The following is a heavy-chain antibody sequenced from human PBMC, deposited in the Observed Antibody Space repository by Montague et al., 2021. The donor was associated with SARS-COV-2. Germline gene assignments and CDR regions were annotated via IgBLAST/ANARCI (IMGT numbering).Heavy chain of an antibody. CDR1: VDSISTDNW. CDR3: ARKGSGRSVPAY. D-gene: IGHD1-26*01. V-gene: IGHV4-4*02. J-gene: IGHJ4*02. Sequence: SETLSLTCAVSVDSISTDNWRTFGRPPPWTRVESVGRIHHTGSTKYKPSLKGRVSMSVDKSWSEFSLRLTSVTAADTAIYYWARKGSGRSVPAYWGQGTLVTVSS. CDR2: IHHTGST.